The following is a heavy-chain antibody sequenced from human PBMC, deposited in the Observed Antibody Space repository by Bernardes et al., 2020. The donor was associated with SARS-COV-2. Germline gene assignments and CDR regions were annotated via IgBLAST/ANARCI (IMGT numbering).Heavy chain of an antibody. CDR2: IKSKTDGGTT. V-gene: IGHV3-15*01. CDR3: MLWPWIFPPGVTEDYYYGMDV. Sequence: GGSLRLSCAASGFTFSNAWMSWVRQAPGKGLEWVGRIKSKTDGGTTDYAAPVKGRFTISRDDSKNTLYLQMNSLKTEDTAVYYCMLWPWIFPPGVTEDYYYGMDVWGQGTTVTVSS. CDR1: GFTFSNAW. J-gene: IGHJ6*02. D-gene: IGHD2-21*01.